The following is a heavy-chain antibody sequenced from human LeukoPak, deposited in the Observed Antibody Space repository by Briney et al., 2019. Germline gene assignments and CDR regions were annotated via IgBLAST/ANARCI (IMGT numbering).Heavy chain of an antibody. CDR2: IYTSGST. CDR3: ARPRVPAAASPFDY. J-gene: IGHJ4*02. V-gene: IGHV4-4*09. CDR1: GGSISNHY. Sequence: SETLSLTCTVSGGSISNHYWSWIRQPPGRGLEWIGYIYTSGSTNYNPSLKSRVTISIDTSRNQFSLKLISVTAADTSVYYCARPRVPAAASPFDYWGQGSLVTVSS. D-gene: IGHD2-2*01.